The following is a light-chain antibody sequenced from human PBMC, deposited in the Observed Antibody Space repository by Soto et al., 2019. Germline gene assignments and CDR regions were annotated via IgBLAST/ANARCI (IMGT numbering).Light chain of an antibody. CDR3: QQYGSSRWT. CDR1: QSVSSSY. CDR2: GTS. J-gene: IGKJ1*01. Sequence: EIVLTQSPGTLCMSPGERATLSCRASQSVSSSYLAWYQQKPGQAPRLLIYGTSNRATGIPDRFSGSGSGTDFTLTISRLEPEDFAVYYCQQYGSSRWTVGQGTKVDIK. V-gene: IGKV3-20*01.